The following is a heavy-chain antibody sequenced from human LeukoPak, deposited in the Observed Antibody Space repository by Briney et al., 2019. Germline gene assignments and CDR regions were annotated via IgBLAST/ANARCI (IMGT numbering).Heavy chain of an antibody. J-gene: IGHJ1*01. CDR3: ARGPVGATPGPFQH. D-gene: IGHD1-26*01. Sequence: ASVKVSCKTSQYSFTGYYMHWVRQAPGQGLEWMGGIIPIFGTANYAQKFQGRVTITTDESTSTAYMELSSLRSEDTAVYYCARGPVGATPGPFQHWGQGTLVTVSS. CDR2: IIPIFGTA. CDR1: QYSFTGYY. V-gene: IGHV1-69*05.